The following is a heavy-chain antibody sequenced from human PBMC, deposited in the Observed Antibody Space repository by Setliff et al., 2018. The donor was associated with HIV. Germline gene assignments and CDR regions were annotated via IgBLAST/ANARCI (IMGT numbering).Heavy chain of an antibody. CDR3: ADFTVSGPPI. CDR2: INSDGSST. CDR1: GFTFNNYW. D-gene: IGHD6-19*01. V-gene: IGHV3-74*01. J-gene: IGHJ3*02. Sequence: GGSLRLSCAASGFTFNNYWMHWVRQAPGKGLVWVSRINSDGSSTTYADSVKGRFTISRDNAKNTLYLQMNSLRAEDTAVYYCADFTVSGPPIWGQGTMVTVSS.